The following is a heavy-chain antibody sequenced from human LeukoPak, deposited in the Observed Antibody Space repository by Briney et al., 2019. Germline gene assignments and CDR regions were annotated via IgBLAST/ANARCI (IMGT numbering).Heavy chain of an antibody. V-gene: IGHV3-30*03. Sequence: GGSLRLSCAASGFTFSSYGMHWVRQAPGKGLEWVAVVSYDGGNKDYADSVKGRFTISRDNSKNTLYLQMNSLRAEDTAVYYCARGYGGQHYFDYWGQGTLVTVS. J-gene: IGHJ4*02. CDR3: ARGYGGQHYFDY. D-gene: IGHD4-23*01. CDR2: VSYDGGNK. CDR1: GFTFSSYG.